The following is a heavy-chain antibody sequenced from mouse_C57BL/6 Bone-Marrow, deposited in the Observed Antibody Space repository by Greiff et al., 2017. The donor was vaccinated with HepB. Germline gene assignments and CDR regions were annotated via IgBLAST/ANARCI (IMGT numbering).Heavy chain of an antibody. Sequence: EVKVVESGGGLVKPGGSLKLSCAASGFTFSDYGMHWVRQAPEKGLEWVAYISSGSSTIYYADTVKGRFTISRDNAKNTLFLQMTSLRCEDTAMYYCAKAYYSNYVAFDYWGQGTTLTVSS. CDR1: GFTFSDYG. CDR2: ISSGSSTI. V-gene: IGHV5-17*01. CDR3: AKAYYSNYVAFDY. D-gene: IGHD2-5*01. J-gene: IGHJ2*01.